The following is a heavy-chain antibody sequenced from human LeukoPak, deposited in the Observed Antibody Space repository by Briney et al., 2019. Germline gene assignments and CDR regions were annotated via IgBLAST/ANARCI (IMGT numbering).Heavy chain of an antibody. D-gene: IGHD3-9*01. J-gene: IGHJ6*03. CDR2: ISSSSSYI. CDR3: ASEVFDILTGYYMDV. CDR1: GFTFSSYS. V-gene: IGHV3-21*01. Sequence: PGGSLRLSCAASGFTFSSYSMNWVRQAPGKGLEWVSSISSSSSYIYYADSVKGRFTISRDNAKNSLYLQMNSLRAEGTAVYYCASEVFDILTGYYMDVWGKGTTVTVSS.